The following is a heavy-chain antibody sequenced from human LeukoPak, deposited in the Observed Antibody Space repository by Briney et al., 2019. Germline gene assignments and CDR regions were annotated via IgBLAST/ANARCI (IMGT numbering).Heavy chain of an antibody. CDR2: INHSEST. Sequence: SETLSLTCAVYSGSFSGYYWSWIRQPPGKGLEWIGEINHSESTNYNPSLKSRVTISVDTSKNQFSLKLSSVTVADTAVYYCARVRRYGDYGFNAFDIWGQGTMVTVSS. D-gene: IGHD4-17*01. CDR1: SGSFSGYY. CDR3: ARVRRYGDYGFNAFDI. V-gene: IGHV4-34*01. J-gene: IGHJ3*02.